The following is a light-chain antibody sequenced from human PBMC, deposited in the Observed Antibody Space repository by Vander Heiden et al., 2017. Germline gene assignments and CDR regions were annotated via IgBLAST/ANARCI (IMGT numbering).Light chain of an antibody. CDR2: ASS. Sequence: IGMTQSPSLVSASTGDTVTISCRTSQDISRHLAWFQQKPGKAPELLIYASSTLQSGVPSRFSGSGSGTHFTLTISSLQSEDFATYFCLHYHNFPHTFGQGTRLEIK. CDR1: QDISRH. CDR3: LHYHNFPHT. V-gene: IGKV1D-8*01. J-gene: IGKJ2*01.